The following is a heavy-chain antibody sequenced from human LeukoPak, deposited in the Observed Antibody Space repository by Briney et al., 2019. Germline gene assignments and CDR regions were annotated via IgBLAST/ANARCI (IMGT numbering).Heavy chain of an antibody. CDR2: INPSGGCT. D-gene: IGHD5-24*01. J-gene: IGHJ3*01. V-gene: IGHV1-46*01. Sequence: GASVKVSCKASGYTFTSYYMHWVRQAPGQGLEWMGIINPSGGCTSYAQNFQGRVTLTRDTSTSTVYMELSSLRSEDTAIYYCARIRDGYNDAYDLWGQGTVVTVPS. CDR3: ARIRDGYNDAYDL. CDR1: GYTFTSYY.